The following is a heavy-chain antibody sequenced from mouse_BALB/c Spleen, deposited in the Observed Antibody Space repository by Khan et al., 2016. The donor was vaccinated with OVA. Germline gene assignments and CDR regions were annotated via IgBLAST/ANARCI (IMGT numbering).Heavy chain of an antibody. CDR2: INPSNGYT. D-gene: IGHD2-14*01. V-gene: IGHV1-4*01. CDR3: VRDGAYHRNDGWFAY. J-gene: IGHJ3*01. Sequence: QVQLKQSGAELARPGASVKMSCKASGYTFTNYTIHWIKLRPGQGLEWIGYINPSNGYTNYNQKFRDKATLTADKSSTTAYMQLSSLTSDDSVVYNGVRDGAYHRNDGWFAYWGQGTLVTVSA. CDR1: GYTFTNYT.